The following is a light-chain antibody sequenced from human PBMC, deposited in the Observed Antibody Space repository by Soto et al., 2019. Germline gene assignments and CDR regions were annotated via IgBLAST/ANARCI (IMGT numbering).Light chain of an antibody. V-gene: IGKV3-11*01. CDR3: QQSFSIHPLT. J-gene: IGKJ4*01. CDR1: QSVSSY. Sequence: EIVLTQSPATLSLSPGERATLSCRASQSVSSYLAWYQQKPGQAPRLLIYGASTRATDIPARFSGSGSGTDFTLTINNLQPEDFAIYYCQQSFSIHPLTFGGGTKVDIK. CDR2: GAS.